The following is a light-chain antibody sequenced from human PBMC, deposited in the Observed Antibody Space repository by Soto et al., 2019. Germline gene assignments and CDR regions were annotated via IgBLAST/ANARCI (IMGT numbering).Light chain of an antibody. CDR1: QSISRS. CDR2: DAS. Sequence: EIVLTQSPATLSLSPGDRATLSCRASQSISRSLAWYQQKPGQSPRLLIYDASKRATGIPARFSGSGSGTDSTLTISALEPEDFGVYYCQQRSDWPPWPFGQGTKVEIK. CDR3: QQRSDWPPWP. V-gene: IGKV3-11*01. J-gene: IGKJ1*01.